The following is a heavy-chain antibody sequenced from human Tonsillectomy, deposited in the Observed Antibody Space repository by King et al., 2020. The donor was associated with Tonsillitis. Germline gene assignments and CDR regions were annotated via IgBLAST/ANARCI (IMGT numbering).Heavy chain of an antibody. V-gene: IGHV4-30-2*01. Sequence: LQLQESGSGLVKPSQTLSLTCAVSGGSISSGGYSWGWIRQTPGKGLEWIGYIYHSGSTYYNPSLKSRVTISLERSKNQSSLKLSSVTAADTAVYYCARTTLWLAAAHYWYFDLWGRGTLVTVSS. D-gene: IGHD6-13*01. J-gene: IGHJ2*01. CDR2: IYHSGST. CDR1: GGSISSGGYS. CDR3: ARTTLWLAAAHYWYFDL.